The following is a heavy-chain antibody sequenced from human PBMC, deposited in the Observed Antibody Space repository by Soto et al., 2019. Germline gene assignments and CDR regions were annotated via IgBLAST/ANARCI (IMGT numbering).Heavy chain of an antibody. V-gene: IGHV4-39*01. D-gene: IGHD1-20*01. CDR1: DGSVSSPTYY. J-gene: IGHJ4*02. Sequence: QLQLQESGPGLVRPSETLSLTCTVSDGSVSSPTYYWGWVRQPPGKGLQWIGNGYYSGSTFYNPPLKSRVTVSIDTSKNQFSLSLGALTASDTAVYYCARVLTGSRAFDFWGQRALVTVSS. CDR3: ARVLTGSRAFDF. CDR2: GYYSGST.